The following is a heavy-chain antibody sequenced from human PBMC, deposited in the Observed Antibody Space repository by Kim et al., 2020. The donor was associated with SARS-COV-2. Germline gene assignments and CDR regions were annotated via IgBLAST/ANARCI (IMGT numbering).Heavy chain of an antibody. CDR3: ARHGGKLESHY. V-gene: IGHV4-39*01. Sequence: SETLSLTCTVSGGSISSSSYYWGWIRQPPGKGLEWIGSIYYSGSTYYNPSLKSRVTISVDTSKNQFSLKLSSVTAADTAVYYCARHGGKLESHYWGQGTLVTVSS. J-gene: IGHJ4*02. CDR1: GGSISSSSYY. CDR2: IYYSGST. D-gene: IGHD6-6*01.